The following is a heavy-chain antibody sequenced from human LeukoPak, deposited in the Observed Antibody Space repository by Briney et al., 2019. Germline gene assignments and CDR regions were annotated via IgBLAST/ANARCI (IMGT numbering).Heavy chain of an antibody. D-gene: IGHD3-10*01. CDR2: ISISGGST. CDR3: ARGGQGFDY. J-gene: IGHJ4*02. CDR1: GFSFSNYW. V-gene: IGHV3-23*01. Sequence: GGSLRLSCAASGFSFSNYWMHWVRQAPGKGLVWVSTISISGGSTYYADSVKGRFAISRDNSKNTLYLQMNGLRAEDTAIYYCARGGQGFDYWGQGTLVTVSS.